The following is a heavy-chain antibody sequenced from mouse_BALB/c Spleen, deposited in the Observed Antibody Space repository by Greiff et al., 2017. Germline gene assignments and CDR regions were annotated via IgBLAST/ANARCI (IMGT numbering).Heavy chain of an antibody. CDR3: GRDYGYWLAD. CDR1: GYSITSGYS. D-gene: IGHD1-2*01. V-gene: IGHV3-1*02. J-gene: IGHJ3*01. CDR2: IHYSGST. Sequence: DVHLVESGPDLVKPSQSLSLTCTVTGYSITSGYSWHWIRQFPGNQLEWMGYIHYSGSTNYNPSLKSRISITRDTSKNQFFLQLNSVTTEDTATYYCGRDYGYWLADWGQGTLVTVAA.